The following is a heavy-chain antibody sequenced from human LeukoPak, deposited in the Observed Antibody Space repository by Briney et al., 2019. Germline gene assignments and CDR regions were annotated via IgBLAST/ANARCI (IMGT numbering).Heavy chain of an antibody. CDR3: ASSTLSYSSGLDY. D-gene: IGHD6-19*01. Sequence: ASVKVSCKASGYTFTSYYMHWVRQAPGQGLEWMGIINPSGGSTSYAQKFQGRVTITADESTSTAYMELSSLRSEDTAVYYCASSTLSYSSGLDYWGQGTLVTVSS. CDR1: GYTFTSYY. CDR2: INPSGGST. J-gene: IGHJ4*02. V-gene: IGHV1-46*01.